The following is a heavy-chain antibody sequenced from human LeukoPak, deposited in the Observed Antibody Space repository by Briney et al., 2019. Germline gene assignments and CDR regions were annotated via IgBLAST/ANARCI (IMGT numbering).Heavy chain of an antibody. Sequence: GASVKVSCKASGGTFSSYAISWVRQAPGQGLEWMGRIIPILGIANYAQKFQGRVTITADKSTSTAYMELRSLRSDDTAVYYCARDSRSSSRSSGYWGQGTLVTVSS. CDR3: ARDSRSSSRSSGY. CDR1: GGTFSSYA. V-gene: IGHV1-69*04. CDR2: IIPILGIA. J-gene: IGHJ4*02. D-gene: IGHD6-13*01.